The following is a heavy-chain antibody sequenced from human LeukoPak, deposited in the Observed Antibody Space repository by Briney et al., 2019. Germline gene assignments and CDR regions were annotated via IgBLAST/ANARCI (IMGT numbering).Heavy chain of an antibody. CDR3: ASNPCSGTSCYTFY. CDR2: IYYSGST. Sequence: SETLSLTCTVSGGSISSYYWSWIRQPPGKGLEWIGYIYYSGSTNYNPSLKSRVTISVDTSKNQFSLKLSSVTAADTAVYYCASNPCSGTSCYTFYWGQGTLVTVSS. CDR1: GGSISSYY. D-gene: IGHD2-2*02. V-gene: IGHV4-59*08. J-gene: IGHJ4*02.